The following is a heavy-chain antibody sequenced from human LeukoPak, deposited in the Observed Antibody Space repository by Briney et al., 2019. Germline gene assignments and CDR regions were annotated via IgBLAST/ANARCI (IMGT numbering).Heavy chain of an antibody. Sequence: GGSLRLSCAASGFTVSSNYMSWVRQAPGKGLEWVSVIYSGGSTYYADSVKGRFTISRDNSKNTLYLQMNSLRAEDTAVYYCARERDSYGSDYWGQGTLVTVSS. CDR1: GFTVSSNY. D-gene: IGHD5-18*01. CDR2: IYSGGST. CDR3: ARERDSYGSDY. V-gene: IGHV3-53*01. J-gene: IGHJ4*02.